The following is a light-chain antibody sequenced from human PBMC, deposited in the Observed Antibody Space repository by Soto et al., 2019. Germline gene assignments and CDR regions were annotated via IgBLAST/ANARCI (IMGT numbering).Light chain of an antibody. CDR2: SNN. Sequence: QSVLTQPPSASGTPGQRVTISCSGSSSNIGSNTVSWYQQLPLSAPKLLIYSNNQRPSGVPDRFSGSKSATSASLAISGLQSEDEGDYYCAAWDDSLNGRVFGGGTKVTVL. CDR1: SSNIGSNT. J-gene: IGLJ3*02. CDR3: AAWDDSLNGRV. V-gene: IGLV1-44*01.